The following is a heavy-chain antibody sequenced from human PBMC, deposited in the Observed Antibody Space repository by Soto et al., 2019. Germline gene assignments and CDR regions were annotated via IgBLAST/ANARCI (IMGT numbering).Heavy chain of an antibody. CDR3: AKGLGYCSSTSCYDQRSDP. V-gene: IGHV3-30*18. Sequence: GGSLRLSCAASGLTFSSYGMHWVRQAPGKGLEWVAVISYDGSNKYYADSVKGRFTISRDNSKNTLYLQMNSLRAEDTAVYYCAKGLGYCSSTSCYDQRSDPWGQGTLVTVSS. D-gene: IGHD2-2*01. CDR2: ISYDGSNK. J-gene: IGHJ5*02. CDR1: GLTFSSYG.